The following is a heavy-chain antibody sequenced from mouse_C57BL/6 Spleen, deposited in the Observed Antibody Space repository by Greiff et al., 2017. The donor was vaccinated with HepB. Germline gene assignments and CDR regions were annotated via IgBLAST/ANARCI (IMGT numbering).Heavy chain of an antibody. Sequence: QVQLQQPGAELVKPGASVKLSCKASGYTFTSYWMHWVKQRPGRGLEWIGRIDPNSGGTKYNEKFKSKATLTVDKPSSTAYMQLSSLTSEDSAVYYCARSKITTVVGRWYFDVWGTGTTVTVSS. CDR2: IDPNSGGT. CDR3: ARSKITTVVGRWYFDV. D-gene: IGHD1-1*01. CDR1: GYTFTSYW. J-gene: IGHJ1*03. V-gene: IGHV1-72*01.